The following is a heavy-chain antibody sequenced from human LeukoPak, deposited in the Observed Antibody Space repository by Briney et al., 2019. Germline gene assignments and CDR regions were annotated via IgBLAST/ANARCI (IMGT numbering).Heavy chain of an antibody. Sequence: ASVKVSCKASGYTFTSYGISWVRQAPGQGLEWMGGIIPIFGTANYAQKFQGRVTITADKSTSTAYMELSSLRSEDTAVYYCARVGTKDSSSWHLFDYWGQGTLVTVSS. D-gene: IGHD6-13*01. CDR2: IIPIFGTA. V-gene: IGHV1-69*06. J-gene: IGHJ4*02. CDR3: ARVGTKDSSSWHLFDY. CDR1: GYTFTSYG.